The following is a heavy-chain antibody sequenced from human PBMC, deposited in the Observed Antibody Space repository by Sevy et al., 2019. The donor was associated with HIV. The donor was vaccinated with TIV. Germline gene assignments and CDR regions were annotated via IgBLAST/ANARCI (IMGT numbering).Heavy chain of an antibody. V-gene: IGHV4-39*01. Sequence: SETLSLTCTVSGGSISSSSYYWGWIRQPPGKGLEWIGSIYYSGSTSYNPSLKSRVTISVDTSKNRFSLKLSSVTAADTAVYYCARRGYDYIWGSYRRYYFDYWGQGTLVTVSS. CDR2: IYYSGST. CDR3: ARRGYDYIWGSYRRYYFDY. D-gene: IGHD3-16*02. J-gene: IGHJ4*02. CDR1: GGSISSSSYY.